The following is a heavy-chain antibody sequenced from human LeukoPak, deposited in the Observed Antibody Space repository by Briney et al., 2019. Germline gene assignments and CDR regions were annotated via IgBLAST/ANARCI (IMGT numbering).Heavy chain of an antibody. CDR3: ARDISAGIYMYEY. J-gene: IGHJ4*02. CDR1: GYIFTGHY. V-gene: IGHV1-2*02. Sequence: ASVKVSCKASGYIFTGHYMHWVRQAPGQGLEWMGWINPNSGGTKYAQKFQGRVIMTRDTSISTTYMELRRLTSDDTAVYYCARDISAGIYMYEYWGQGSLVTVSS. D-gene: IGHD2-15*01. CDR2: INPNSGGT.